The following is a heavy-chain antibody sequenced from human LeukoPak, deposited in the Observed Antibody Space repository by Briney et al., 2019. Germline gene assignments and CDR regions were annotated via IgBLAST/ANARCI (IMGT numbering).Heavy chain of an antibody. CDR1: GGSFSGYY. CDR3: ARSQGIAAVGAPPHYFEY. V-gene: IGHV4-34*01. Sequence: PSETLSLTCAVYGGSFSGYYWSWIRQPPGKGLEWIGEINHSGSTNYNPSLKSRVTISVDTSKNQFSLKLSSVTAADTAVYYCARSQGIAAVGAPPHYFEYWGQGTLVTVSS. D-gene: IGHD6-13*01. CDR2: INHSGST. J-gene: IGHJ4*02.